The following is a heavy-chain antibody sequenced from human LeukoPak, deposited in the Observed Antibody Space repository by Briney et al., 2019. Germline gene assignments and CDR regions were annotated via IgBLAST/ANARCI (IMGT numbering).Heavy chain of an antibody. CDR2: INTNTGNP. D-gene: IGHD4-23*01. J-gene: IGHJ4*02. V-gene: IGHV7-4-1*02. Sequence: ASVKVSCKASGYTFTSYAMNWVRQAPGQGLEWMGWINTNTGNPKYAQGFTGRFVFSLDTSVSTAYLQISSLKAEDTAVYYCASGTVVKRLDYWGQGTLVTVSS. CDR1: GYTFTSYA. CDR3: ASGTVVKRLDY.